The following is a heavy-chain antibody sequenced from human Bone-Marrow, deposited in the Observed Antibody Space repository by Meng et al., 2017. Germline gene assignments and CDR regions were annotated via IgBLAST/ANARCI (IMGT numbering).Heavy chain of an antibody. V-gene: IGHV3-74*01. CDR2: ISNDGSTT. J-gene: IGHJ4*02. Sequence: GESLKISCTASGFMFSSYWMHWVRQAPGKGLVWVSRISNDGSTTIYADSVRGRFTMSRDNAKNTVYLQMNSLRAEDTAVYYCAKYPVRITMVRGPNGYYFDYWGQGTLVTVSS. CDR1: GFMFSSYW. D-gene: IGHD3-10*01. CDR3: AKYPVRITMVRGPNGYYFDY.